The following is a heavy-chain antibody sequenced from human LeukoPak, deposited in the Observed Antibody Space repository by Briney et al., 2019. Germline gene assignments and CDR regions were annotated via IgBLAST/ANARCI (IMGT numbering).Heavy chain of an antibody. J-gene: IGHJ4*02. CDR1: GFTFSSDW. Sequence: GGSLRLSCAASGFTFSSDWMNWVRQAPGRGLEWLANIKKDGSEKHYVDSVKGRFTISRDNAKNSLYLQMNSLRAEDTAVYYCARVHGGYPFDHWGQGTLVTVSS. CDR3: ARVHGGYPFDH. D-gene: IGHD2-15*01. CDR2: IKKDGSEK. V-gene: IGHV3-7*01.